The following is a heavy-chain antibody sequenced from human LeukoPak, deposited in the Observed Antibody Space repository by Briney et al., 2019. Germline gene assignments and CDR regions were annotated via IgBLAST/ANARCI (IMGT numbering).Heavy chain of an antibody. J-gene: IGHJ4*02. Sequence: ASVKVSCKASGYTFTSYYMHWVRQAPGQGLEWMGIINPSGGSTSYAQKFQGRVTMTRDTSTSTVYMELSSLRSEDTAVYCCARDLVTVGGFDYWGQGTLVTVSS. D-gene: IGHD3-16*01. CDR1: GYTFTSYY. CDR2: INPSGGST. V-gene: IGHV1-46*01. CDR3: ARDLVTVGGFDY.